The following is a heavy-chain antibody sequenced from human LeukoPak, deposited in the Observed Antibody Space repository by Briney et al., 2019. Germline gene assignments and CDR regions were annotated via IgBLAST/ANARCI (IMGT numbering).Heavy chain of an antibody. CDR1: GFAFCNYA. D-gene: IGHD4-23*01. Sequence: GAPLPPFAASGFAFCNYAMNWVRPAPGEGGEWGSTDIGGGGGTYYAESLKGRFTISRDNSKNTLYLQMNSLRAEDTSVYYCARGDYVGRAFDVWGQGTTVTAS. V-gene: IGHV3-23*01. CDR3: ARGDYVGRAFDV. CDR2: DIGGGGGT. J-gene: IGHJ3*01.